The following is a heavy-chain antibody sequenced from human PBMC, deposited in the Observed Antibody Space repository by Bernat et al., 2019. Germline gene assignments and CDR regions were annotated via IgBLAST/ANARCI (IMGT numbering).Heavy chain of an antibody. Sequence: QLQLQESGPGLVKPSETLSLSCTVSGGSISSVIYSWGWIRQPPGKGLEWIGSIYYGGSTYYNPSLKSRVTISVDTSNNQFSLKLSSVTAADTAVYYCARRAVRFYYMDVWGKGTTVTVSS. J-gene: IGHJ6*03. CDR3: ARRAVRFYYMDV. CDR1: GGSISSVIYS. V-gene: IGHV4-39*01. CDR2: IYYGGST. D-gene: IGHD6-6*01.